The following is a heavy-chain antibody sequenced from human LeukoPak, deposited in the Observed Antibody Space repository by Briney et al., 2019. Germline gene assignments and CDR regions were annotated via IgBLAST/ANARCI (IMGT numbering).Heavy chain of an antibody. J-gene: IGHJ4*02. CDR1: GFTFSSYG. D-gene: IGHD4-23*01. CDR2: ISYDGSNK. Sequence: GRSLRLSCAASGFTFSSYGMHWVRQAPGKGLEWVAVISYDGSNKYYADSVKGRFTISRDNSKNTLYLQMNSLRAEDTAVYYCARDPTIYGGNSYYFDYWGQGTLVTVSS. CDR3: ARDPTIYGGNSYYFDY. V-gene: IGHV3-30*03.